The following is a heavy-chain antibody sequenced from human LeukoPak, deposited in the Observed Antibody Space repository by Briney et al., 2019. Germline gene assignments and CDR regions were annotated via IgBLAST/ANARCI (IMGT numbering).Heavy chain of an antibody. J-gene: IGHJ3*02. CDR2: TYYSGST. CDR3: AREVRYYGDPNDAFDI. D-gene: IGHD4-17*01. V-gene: IGHV4-59*01. CDR1: GGSISSYY. Sequence: SETLSLTCTVSGGSISSYYWSWIRQPPGKGLEWIGYTYYSGSTNYNPSLKSRVTISVDTSKNQFSLKLSSVTAADTAVYYCAREVRYYGDPNDAFDIWGQGTMVTVSS.